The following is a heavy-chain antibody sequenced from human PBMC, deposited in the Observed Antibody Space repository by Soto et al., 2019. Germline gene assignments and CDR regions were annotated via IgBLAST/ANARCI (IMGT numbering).Heavy chain of an antibody. CDR1: GFTFSSYS. CDR3: ARDLGRAASYYYYGMDV. J-gene: IGHJ6*02. Sequence: EVQLVESGGGLVKPGGSLRLSCAASGFTFSSYSMNWVRQAPGKGLEWVSSISSSSSYIYYADSVKGRFTISRDNAKNSLYLQMNSLRAEDTAVYYCARDLGRAASYYYYGMDVWGPGTTVTVSS. D-gene: IGHD6-13*01. CDR2: ISSSSSYI. V-gene: IGHV3-21*01.